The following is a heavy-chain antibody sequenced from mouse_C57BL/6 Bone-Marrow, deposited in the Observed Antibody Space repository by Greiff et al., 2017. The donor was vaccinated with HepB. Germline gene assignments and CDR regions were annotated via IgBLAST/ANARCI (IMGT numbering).Heavy chain of an antibody. CDR3: ARQNLGYFDY. J-gene: IGHJ2*01. Sequence: VQLQQSGAELVMPGASVKLSCKASGYTFTSYWMHWVKQRPGQGLEWIGEIDPSDSYTNYNQKFKGKSTLTVDKSSSTAYMQLSSLTSEDSAVYYCARQNLGYFDYWGQGTTLTVSS. CDR1: GYTFTSYW. V-gene: IGHV1-69*01. CDR2: IDPSDSYT.